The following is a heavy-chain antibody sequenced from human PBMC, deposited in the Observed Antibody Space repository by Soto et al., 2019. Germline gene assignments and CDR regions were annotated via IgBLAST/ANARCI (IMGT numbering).Heavy chain of an antibody. CDR2: ISAYHGNT. Sequence: QVQLVQSVAEMNKPGASVKVSCKASGYTFTSYGISWVRQAPGPGLEWVGWISAYHGNTNYSQKLQGRVPMATDTAPSASYMELRSLRSEHTAVYYCAREDGAGSRLDYWGQGTLVTVSA. J-gene: IGHJ4*02. CDR3: AREDGAGSRLDY. CDR1: GYTFTSYG. D-gene: IGHD3-10*01. V-gene: IGHV1-18*01.